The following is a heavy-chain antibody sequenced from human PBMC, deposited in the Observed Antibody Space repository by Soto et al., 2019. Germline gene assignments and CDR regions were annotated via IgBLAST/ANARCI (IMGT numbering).Heavy chain of an antibody. CDR1: GFTFSGHW. Sequence: EVQLVESGGDLVQPGGSLRLSCAASGFTFSGHWMHWVRQVPGKGLEWVSRINTDGGSSAYADSVKGRFTISRDNAKNTLYLQMKGLRAEDTAVYYCAREAGYCSRTSCYRRAFDTWGQWTTVTVSS. V-gene: IGHV3-74*03. D-gene: IGHD2-2*01. J-gene: IGHJ3*02. CDR2: INTDGGSS. CDR3: AREAGYCSRTSCYRRAFDT.